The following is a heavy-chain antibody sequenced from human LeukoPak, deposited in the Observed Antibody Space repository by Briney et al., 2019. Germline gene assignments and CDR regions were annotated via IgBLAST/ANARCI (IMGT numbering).Heavy chain of an antibody. CDR3: AKKWGVGTTTLDYFDY. J-gene: IGHJ4*02. CDR1: GFSFSDAW. Sequence: GGSLRLSCAASGFSFSDAWMNWVRQAPGKGLEWVSGISGSGGSTYYADSVKGRFTISRDNSKNTLYLQMNSLTDEDTTVYYCAKKWGVGTTTLDYFDYWGQGTLVTVSS. CDR2: ISGSGGST. V-gene: IGHV3-23*01. D-gene: IGHD1-26*01.